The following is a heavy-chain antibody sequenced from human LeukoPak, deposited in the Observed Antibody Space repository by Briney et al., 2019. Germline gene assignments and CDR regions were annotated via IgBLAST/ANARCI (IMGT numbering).Heavy chain of an antibody. CDR2: VNHRGDT. CDR1: GGSFSAY. J-gene: IGHJ4*03. Sequence: PSETLSLTCAVYGGSFSAYWSWIRQSPGKGLQWIAEVNHRGDTNYNPSVKGRVTISVVTSKNQFSLKVTSLTAADTAVYYCARGPTISETGYFDYWGQGTLVTVSS. CDR3: ARGPTISETGYFDY. D-gene: IGHD1-1*01. V-gene: IGHV4-34*01.